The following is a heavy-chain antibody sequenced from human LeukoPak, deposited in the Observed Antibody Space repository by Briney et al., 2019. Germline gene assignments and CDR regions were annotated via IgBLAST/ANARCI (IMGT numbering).Heavy chain of an antibody. D-gene: IGHD5-12*01. CDR3: ARGEVATTYYYYYYMDV. J-gene: IGHJ6*03. V-gene: IGHV1-46*01. CDR1: GYTFINYY. Sequence: GASVKVSCKASGYTFINYYMHWVRQAPGQGLEWMGIINPSGGTTSYAQNFQGRVTMTRDTSTSTVYMELSSLRSEDTAVYYCARGEVATTYYYYYYMDVWGKGTTVTVSS. CDR2: INPSGGTT.